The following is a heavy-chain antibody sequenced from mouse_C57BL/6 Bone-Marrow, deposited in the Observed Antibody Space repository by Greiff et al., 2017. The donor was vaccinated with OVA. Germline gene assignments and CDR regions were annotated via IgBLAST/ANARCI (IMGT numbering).Heavy chain of an antibody. Sequence: VQLQQSGAELVRPGASVTLSCKASGYTFTDYEMHWVKQTPVHGLEWIGAIDPETGGTAYNQKFKGKAILTADKSSSTAYMELRSLTSEDSAVYYCTRGDYYYGPYWYFDVWGTGTTVTVSS. D-gene: IGHD1-1*01. CDR2: IDPETGGT. V-gene: IGHV1-15*01. CDR1: GYTFTDYE. J-gene: IGHJ1*03. CDR3: TRGDYYYGPYWYFDV.